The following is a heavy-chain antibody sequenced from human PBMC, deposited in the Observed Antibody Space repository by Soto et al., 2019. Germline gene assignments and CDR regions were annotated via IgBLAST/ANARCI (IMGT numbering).Heavy chain of an antibody. CDR2: IKQDGSEK. V-gene: IGHV3-7*01. J-gene: IGHJ4*02. Sequence: EVQLVESGGGLVQPGGSLRLSCAASGFTFSSYWMSWVRQAPGKGLEWVANIKQDGSEKYYVDSVKGRFTISRDNAKNSLYLQMNSLRAEDTAVYYCARDQVAYSSGWYESYWGQGTLVTVSS. D-gene: IGHD6-19*01. CDR1: GFTFSSYW. CDR3: ARDQVAYSSGWYESY.